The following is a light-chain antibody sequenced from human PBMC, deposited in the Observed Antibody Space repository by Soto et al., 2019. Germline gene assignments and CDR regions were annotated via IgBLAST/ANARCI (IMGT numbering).Light chain of an antibody. CDR1: QSVSSN. Sequence: EIVMTQSPATLSMSPGARAPLSCRASQSVSSNLAWYQQKPGQAPRLLIYGASTRATGTPARFSGSGSGTEFTLTISSLQSEDFAVYYCQQYNNWLTFGGGTKVDIK. J-gene: IGKJ4*01. V-gene: IGKV3D-15*01. CDR3: QQYNNWLT. CDR2: GAS.